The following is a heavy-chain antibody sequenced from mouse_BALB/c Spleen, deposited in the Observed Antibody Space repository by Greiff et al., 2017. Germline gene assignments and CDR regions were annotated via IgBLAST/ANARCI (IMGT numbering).Heavy chain of an antibody. CDR3: ATSYGSRRWYFDV. CDR2: ISYSGST. Sequence: VQLKQSGPSLVKPSQTLSLTCSVTGDSITSGYWNWIRKFPGNKLEYMGYISYSGSTYYNPSLKSRISITRDTSKNQYYLQLNSVTTEDTATYYCATSYGSRRWYFDVWGAGTTVTVSS. V-gene: IGHV3-8*02. D-gene: IGHD1-1*01. J-gene: IGHJ1*01. CDR1: GDSITSGY.